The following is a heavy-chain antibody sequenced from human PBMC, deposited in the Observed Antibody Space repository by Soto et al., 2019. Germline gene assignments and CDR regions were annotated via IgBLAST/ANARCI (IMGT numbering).Heavy chain of an antibody. CDR1: GFTFSSYE. V-gene: IGHV3-48*03. D-gene: IGHD1-26*01. Sequence: HPGGSLRLSCAASGFTFSSYEMNWVRQAPGKGLEWVSYISSGGSTIYYADSVKGRFTISRDNAKNSLYLQMNSLRAEDTAVYYCARVWSGGYYAEYFQHWGQGTLVTVSS. CDR2: ISSGGSTI. J-gene: IGHJ1*01. CDR3: ARVWSGGYYAEYFQH.